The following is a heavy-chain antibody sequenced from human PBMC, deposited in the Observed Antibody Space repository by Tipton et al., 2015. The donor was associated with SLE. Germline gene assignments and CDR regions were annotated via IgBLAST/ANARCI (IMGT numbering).Heavy chain of an antibody. CDR3: ARDQGGREIDF. D-gene: IGHD1-26*01. V-gene: IGHV4-34*01. Sequence: GLVKPSETLSLTCAVYGGSFSGYYWSWIRQPPGKGLEWIGEINHSGSTNYNPSLKSRVTISVDTSKTQFSLKLRSVTAADTAVYYCARDQGGREIDFWGQGIPVTVSS. CDR1: GGSFSGYY. CDR2: INHSGST. J-gene: IGHJ4*02.